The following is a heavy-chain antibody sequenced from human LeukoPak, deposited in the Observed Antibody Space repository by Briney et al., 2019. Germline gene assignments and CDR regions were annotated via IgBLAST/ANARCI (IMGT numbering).Heavy chain of an antibody. CDR2: IIPIFGTA. J-gene: IGHJ4*02. V-gene: IGHV1-69*05. D-gene: IGHD3-16*02. CDR3: AREVGDYVWGSYLVY. Sequence: SVKVSCKASVGTFSSYAISWVRQAPGQGLEWMGRIIPIFGTANYAQKFQGRVTITTDESTSTAYMELSSLRSEDTAVYYCAREVGDYVWGSYLVYWGQGTLVTVSS. CDR1: VGTFSSYA.